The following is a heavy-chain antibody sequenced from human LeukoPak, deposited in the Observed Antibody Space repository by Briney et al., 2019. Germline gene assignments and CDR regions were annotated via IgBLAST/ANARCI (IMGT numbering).Heavy chain of an antibody. Sequence: ASVKVSCKVSGYTLTELSMHWVRQAPGKGLEWMGGFDPEDGETIYAQKFQGRVTMTEDTSTDTAYMELSSLRSEDTAVYYCARDMTTVTTKDYYYYGMDVWGQGTTVTVSS. CDR3: ARDMTTVTTKDYYYYGMDV. V-gene: IGHV1-24*01. CDR1: GYTLTELS. D-gene: IGHD4-17*01. J-gene: IGHJ6*02. CDR2: FDPEDGET.